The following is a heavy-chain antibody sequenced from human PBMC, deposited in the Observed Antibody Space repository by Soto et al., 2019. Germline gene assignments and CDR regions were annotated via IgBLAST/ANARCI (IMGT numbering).Heavy chain of an antibody. V-gene: IGHV1-3*01. CDR3: ARYCSGGSCYPPEDAFDI. J-gene: IGHJ3*02. Sequence: ASVKVSCKASGYTFTSYAMHWVRQAPGQRLEWMGWINAGNGNTKYSQKFQGRVTITRDTSASTAYMELSSLRSEDTAVYYCARYCSGGSCYPPEDAFDIWGQGTMVTVSS. CDR2: INAGNGNT. CDR1: GYTFTSYA. D-gene: IGHD2-15*01.